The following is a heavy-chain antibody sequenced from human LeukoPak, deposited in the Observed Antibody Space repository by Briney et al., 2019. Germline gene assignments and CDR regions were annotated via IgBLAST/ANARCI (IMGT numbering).Heavy chain of an antibody. CDR2: INSDGSST. J-gene: IGHJ3*01. Sequence: GGSLRLSCAASGFTFSSYWMHWVRQAPGKGLVWVSRINSDGSSTNYADSVKGRFTISRDNAKNSLYLQMNSLRAEDTAVYYCARSSYSSSSSVWGQGTMVTVSS. CDR1: GFTFSSYW. V-gene: IGHV3-74*01. D-gene: IGHD6-6*01. CDR3: ARSSYSSSSSV.